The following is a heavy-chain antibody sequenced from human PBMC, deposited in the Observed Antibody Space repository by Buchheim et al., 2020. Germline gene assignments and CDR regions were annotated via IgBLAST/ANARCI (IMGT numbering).Heavy chain of an antibody. V-gene: IGHV3-23*01. Sequence: EVQLLYSGGGFVQPGGSLRLSCATSGFSLCRYAVSWVRQAPGKRLEWGSSISASVDSTYHADSVKGRFTXSRDTSTTTVCLQMNRLRAEDTAVYYCVKGALPYCSGGICYPLGYWGQGTL. CDR3: VKGALPYCSGGICYPLGY. J-gene: IGHJ4*01. D-gene: IGHD2-15*01. CDR2: ISASVDST. CDR1: GFSLCRYA.